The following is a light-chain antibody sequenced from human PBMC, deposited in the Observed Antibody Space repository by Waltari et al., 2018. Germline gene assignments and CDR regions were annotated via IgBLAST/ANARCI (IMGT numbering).Light chain of an antibody. CDR1: TRDVGRYNY. Sequence: QSALTQPASVSGSPGQSITISCTGTTRDVGRYNYVSWYQCHPGKAPALIIYEVTNRPSVVSDRFSGSKSGNTASLRISGLQPEDEADYYCSSYTSIKTPYVVFGGGTKVTVL. CDR3: SSYTSIKTPYVV. CDR2: EVT. V-gene: IGLV2-14*01. J-gene: IGLJ2*01.